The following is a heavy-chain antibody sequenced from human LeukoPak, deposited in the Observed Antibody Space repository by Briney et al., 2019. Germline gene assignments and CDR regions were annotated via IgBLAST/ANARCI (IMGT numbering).Heavy chain of an antibody. CDR3: ATDGAGFDT. V-gene: IGHV3-11*01. CDR1: GFTFNDYY. Sequence: PGGSLRLSCAASGFTFNDYYMSWIRQAPGKGLEWLSYIKIGGTNTHYADSVKSRFTISRDNAKKSLYMEMNNLRAEDKAVYYCATDGAGFDTWGQGVLVTVSS. CDR2: IKIGGTNT. J-gene: IGHJ5*02.